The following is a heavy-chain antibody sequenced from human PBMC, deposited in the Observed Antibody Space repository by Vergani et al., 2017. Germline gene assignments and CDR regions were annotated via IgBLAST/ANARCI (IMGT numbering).Heavy chain of an antibody. CDR2: VNTYNGAT. D-gene: IGHD5-24*01. CDR1: GYTFTTFG. CDR3: TRGGGYKYYLDY. Sequence: QLVQSGTEVKEPGASVKVSCKASGYTFTTFGISWVRQAPGQGLEWVGWVNTYNGATNYVQKFQGRVTMTTDTSTKTAYMELRTLRSDDTAVFYCTRGGGYKYYLDYWGQGTLVTVS. J-gene: IGHJ4*02. V-gene: IGHV1-18*01.